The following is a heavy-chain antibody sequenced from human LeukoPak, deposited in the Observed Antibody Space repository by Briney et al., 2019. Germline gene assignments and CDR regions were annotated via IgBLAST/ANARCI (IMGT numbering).Heavy chain of an antibody. CDR2: TYYRSKWYN. V-gene: IGHV6-1*01. CDR1: GDSVSSNNAA. J-gene: IGHJ4*02. CDR3: ARGAVAGMDY. Sequence: SQTLSLTCAISGDSVSSNNAAWNWIRQSPSRGLEWLGRTYYRSKWYNDYAVSVKSRITINPHTSKNQFSLQLKSVTPEDTAMYYCARGAVAGMDYWGQGTLVTVSS. D-gene: IGHD6-19*01.